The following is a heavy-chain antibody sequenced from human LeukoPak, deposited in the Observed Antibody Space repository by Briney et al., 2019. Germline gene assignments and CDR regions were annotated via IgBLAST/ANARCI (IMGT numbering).Heavy chain of an antibody. CDR2: ISGSGGST. CDR1: GFTFSSYA. CDR3: AREVGPGRGSYYYYGMDV. V-gene: IGHV3-23*01. J-gene: IGHJ6*02. Sequence: QSGGSLTLSCAASGFTFSSYAMSWVRQAPGKGLEWISAISGSGGSTYYADAVTGRFTISRDNSKNTLYLQMNSLRAEDTAVYYCAREVGPGRGSYYYYGMDVWGQGTTVTVSS.